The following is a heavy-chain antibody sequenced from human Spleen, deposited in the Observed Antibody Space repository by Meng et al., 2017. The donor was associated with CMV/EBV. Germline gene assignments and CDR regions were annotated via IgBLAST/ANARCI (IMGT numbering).Heavy chain of an antibody. CDR3: ARQIRRNIGDDFDY. J-gene: IGHJ4*02. CDR2: VYYSGST. CDR1: GGSISSSAYY. Sequence: SGGSISSSAYYWGWIRQPPGKGLEWIGNVYYSGSTFHNPSLRSRVTMPVDTSNNQFSLKFSSVTAADTAVYYCARQIRRNIGDDFDYWGQGSLVTVSS. D-gene: IGHD1-14*01. V-gene: IGHV4-39*01.